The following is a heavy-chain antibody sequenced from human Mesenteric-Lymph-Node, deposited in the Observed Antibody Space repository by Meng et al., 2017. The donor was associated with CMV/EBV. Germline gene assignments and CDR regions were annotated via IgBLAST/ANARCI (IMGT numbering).Heavy chain of an antibody. D-gene: IGHD3-22*01. CDR3: ARVHSSITMIVSNWFDP. CDR2: INPHSGGT. CDR1: GYTFTASY. Sequence: ASVKVSCKASGYTFTASYIHWVRQAPGQGLEWMGWINPHSGGTKYAQKFQGRVTVTRDTSITTAYMELSRLTSDDTAVYYCARVHSSITMIVSNWFDPWGQGTLVTVSS. V-gene: IGHV1-2*02. J-gene: IGHJ5*02.